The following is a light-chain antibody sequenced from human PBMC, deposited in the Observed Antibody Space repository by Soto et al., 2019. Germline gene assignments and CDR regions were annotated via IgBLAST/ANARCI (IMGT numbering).Light chain of an antibody. V-gene: IGKV1-33*01. Sequence: DIQMTQSPSSLSSSVGDTFTITFQANQDIKKYLNWYQQKPGRAPKLLIYDASYLQPGVPSRFSGSGSGTHFTFTISSLQPEDISTYYCQQHDNLPLTFGGGTKVDIK. CDR2: DAS. CDR1: QDIKKY. J-gene: IGKJ4*01. CDR3: QQHDNLPLT.